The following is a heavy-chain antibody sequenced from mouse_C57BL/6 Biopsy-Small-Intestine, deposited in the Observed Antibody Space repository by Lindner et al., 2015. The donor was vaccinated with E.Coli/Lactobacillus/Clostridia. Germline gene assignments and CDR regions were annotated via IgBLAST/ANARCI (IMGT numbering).Heavy chain of an antibody. CDR2: MKVRDG. D-gene: IGHD3-3*01. Sequence: SVKVSCKASGYTFTRHHMHWVRQAPGQGLEWMGIMKVRDGDPSIAQTSVAQKFQDRVTMTWDTSTTTVFMEANNLRSDDTAVYYCARDFNWAVDQWGQGTLVNVSS. J-gene: IGHJ4*01. CDR3: ARDFNWAVDQ. V-gene: IGHV1-53*01. CDR1: GYTFTRHH.